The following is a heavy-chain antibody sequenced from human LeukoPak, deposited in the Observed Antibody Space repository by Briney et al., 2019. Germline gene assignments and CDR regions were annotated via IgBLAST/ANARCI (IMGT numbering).Heavy chain of an antibody. D-gene: IGHD5-12*01. V-gene: IGHV3-30-3*01. CDR3: AREWLRFFDY. Sequence: GGSLRLSCAASGFTFSSYAMHWVRQAPGKGLEWVAVISYDGSNKYYADSVKSRFTISRDNSKNTLYLQMNSLRAEDTAVYYCAREWLRFFDYWGQGTLVTVSS. J-gene: IGHJ4*02. CDR1: GFTFSSYA. CDR2: ISYDGSNK.